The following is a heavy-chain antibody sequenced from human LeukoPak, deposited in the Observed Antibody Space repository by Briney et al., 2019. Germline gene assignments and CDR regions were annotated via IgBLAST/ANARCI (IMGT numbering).Heavy chain of an antibody. CDR1: GYTFTTFD. Sequence: EPSVKVSCXASGYTFTTFDINWVRQDRGQGLEWVGWMNPKSGNTGYAQKFQRRVSMTRDTSISTAYMELSSLTSEDTAVYYCARDSGRENDEGFWFDPWGQGTLVTVSS. D-gene: IGHD6-19*01. CDR3: ARDSGRENDEGFWFDP. CDR2: MNPKSGNT. J-gene: IGHJ5*02. V-gene: IGHV1-8*01.